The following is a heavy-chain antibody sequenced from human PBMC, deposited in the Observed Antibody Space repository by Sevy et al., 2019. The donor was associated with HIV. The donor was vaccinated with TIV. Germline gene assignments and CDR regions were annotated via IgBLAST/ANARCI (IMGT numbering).Heavy chain of an antibody. CDR2: ISPNGATS. Sequence: GSLRLSCEVSGFTFGYFAMSWVRQAPGKGLEWVSGISPNGATSHYAASVRGRFTIYRDNSKNRMYLQMSSLRAEDTAQYYCAKDTSGWYDALDQWGQGTLVTVSS. J-gene: IGHJ4*02. D-gene: IGHD6-19*01. V-gene: IGHV3-23*01. CDR3: AKDTSGWYDALDQ. CDR1: GFTFGYFA.